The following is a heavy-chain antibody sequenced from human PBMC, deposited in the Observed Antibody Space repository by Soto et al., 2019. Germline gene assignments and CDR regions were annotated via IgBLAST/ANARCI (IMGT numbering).Heavy chain of an antibody. CDR3: ARERFENYYGMDV. D-gene: IGHD3-3*01. Sequence: SETLSLTCAVSGGSISSSNWWSWVRQPPGKGLEWIGEIYHSGSTSYNPSLKSRVTISVDKSKNQFSLKLSSVTAADTAVYYCARERFENYYGMDVWGQGTTVTVSS. V-gene: IGHV4-4*02. CDR2: IYHSGST. CDR1: GGSISSSNW. J-gene: IGHJ6*02.